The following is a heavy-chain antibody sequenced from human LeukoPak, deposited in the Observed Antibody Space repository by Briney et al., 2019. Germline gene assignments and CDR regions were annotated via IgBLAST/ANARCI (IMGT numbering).Heavy chain of an antibody. D-gene: IGHD6-13*01. CDR2: IVPILRTP. CDR3: ARVPQGSSWPYYFDY. V-gene: IGHV1-69*10. J-gene: IGHJ4*02. Sequence: SSVNVSCQASGCSFSTYAISWLRQAPGQELEWVGWIVPILRTPNHAQNFQGRVRITADRSTTTAYMELSSLRSEDTAVYYCARVPQGSSWPYYFDYWGQGTLVTVSS. CDR1: GCSFSTYA.